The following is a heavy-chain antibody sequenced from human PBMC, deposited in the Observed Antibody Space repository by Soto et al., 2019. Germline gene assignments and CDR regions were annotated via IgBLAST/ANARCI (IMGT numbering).Heavy chain of an antibody. CDR1: GYTFTRYD. Sequence: ASVKVSCKASGYTFTRYDIHWVRQATGQGLEWMGWMNPSSGNTGYALDFRGRVTMTRNTSIRTAYMELSSLRSEDTAVYYCARGPPTDYSNSLDAWGQGTLVTVSS. D-gene: IGHD4-4*01. CDR3: ARGPPTDYSNSLDA. CDR2: MNPSSGNT. J-gene: IGHJ5*02. V-gene: IGHV1-8*01.